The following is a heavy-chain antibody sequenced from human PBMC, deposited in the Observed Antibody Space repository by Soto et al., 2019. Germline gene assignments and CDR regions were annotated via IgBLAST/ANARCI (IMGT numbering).Heavy chain of an antibody. CDR1: GFICSSYD. J-gene: IGHJ3*01. V-gene: IGHV3-23*01. D-gene: IGHD2-8*02. Sequence: HPGGSLRLSCAASGFICSSYDMSWVRQAPGKGLDWVSTILAGGSTYYADSVKGRFTISRDRSTNTVFLQMNSLTAGDTAVYYCAKATATGGGAFDFCGQGTMVTVSS. CDR2: ILAGGST. CDR3: AKATATGGGAFDF.